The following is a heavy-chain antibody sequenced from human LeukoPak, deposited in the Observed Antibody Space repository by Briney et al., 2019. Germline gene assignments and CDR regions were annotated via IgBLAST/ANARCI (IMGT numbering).Heavy chain of an antibody. CDR2: IFHSGST. D-gene: IGHD3-22*01. V-gene: IGHV4-38-2*02. CDR3: AREAFSSGYYDDY. Sequence: GSLRLSCAASGFTFSSYSMNWVRQAPGKGLEWIGSIFHSGSTYYNPSLKSRVTISVDMSKNQFSLKLSSVTAADTAVYYCAREAFSSGYYDDYWGQGILVTVSS. CDR1: GFTFSSYS. J-gene: IGHJ4*02.